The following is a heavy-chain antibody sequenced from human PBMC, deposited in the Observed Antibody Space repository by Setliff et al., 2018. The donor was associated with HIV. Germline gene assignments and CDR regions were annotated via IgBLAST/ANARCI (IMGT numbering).Heavy chain of an antibody. J-gene: IGHJ6*03. CDR1: GFTFSSYW. D-gene: IGHD3-10*01. CDR2: INDDGTTT. Sequence: GGSLRLSCAASGFTFSSYWMHWVRQTPGKGLLWVSRINDDGTTTTYADSVKGRFTISRDNVKNTLYLQMSSLRAEDTAVYYCARALWFGEFDYYYYMDVWGKGTTVTVSS. CDR3: ARALWFGEFDYYYYMDV. V-gene: IGHV3-74*03.